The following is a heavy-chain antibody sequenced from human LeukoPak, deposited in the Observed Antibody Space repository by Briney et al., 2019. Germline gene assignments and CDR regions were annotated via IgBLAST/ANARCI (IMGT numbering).Heavy chain of an antibody. CDR1: GFTFTNNA. D-gene: IGHD4-11*01. Sequence: GGSLRLSCAVSGFTFTNNAMTWVRQAPGKGLEWVSTIGGGDVEIHYADSVKGRFTISRDNSKNTLYLQMNSLRAEDTAVYYCADSNYWYPVDYWGQGTLVTVSS. V-gene: IGHV3-23*01. J-gene: IGHJ4*02. CDR3: ADSNYWYPVDY. CDR2: IGGGDVEI.